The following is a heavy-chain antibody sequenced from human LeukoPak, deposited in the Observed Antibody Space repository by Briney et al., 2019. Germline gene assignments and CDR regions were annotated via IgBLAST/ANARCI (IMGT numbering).Heavy chain of an antibody. J-gene: IGHJ4*02. CDR1: GGTFSSYA. V-gene: IGHV1-69*04. Sequence: ASVKVSCKASGGTFSSYATSWVRQAPGQGLEWMGRIIPILGIANYAQKFQGRVTITADKSTSTAYMELSSLRSEDTAVYYCARDEVYGDYVDYWGQGTLVTVSS. D-gene: IGHD4-17*01. CDR2: IIPILGIA. CDR3: ARDEVYGDYVDY.